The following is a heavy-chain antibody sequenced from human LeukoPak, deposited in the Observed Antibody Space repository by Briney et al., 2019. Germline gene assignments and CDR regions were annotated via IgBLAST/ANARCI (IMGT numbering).Heavy chain of an antibody. Sequence: SVKVSCKASGGTFSNHTINWVRQAPGQGLEWVGGITPIFGTGNYLQKLQGRVTITADESTSTVYMELNRLRFEDTAIYYCARASSDDTAMATPFAYWGQGTLVTVSS. V-gene: IGHV1-69*01. CDR3: ARASSDDTAMATPFAY. CDR1: GGTFSNHT. J-gene: IGHJ4*02. D-gene: IGHD2-2*01. CDR2: ITPIFGTG.